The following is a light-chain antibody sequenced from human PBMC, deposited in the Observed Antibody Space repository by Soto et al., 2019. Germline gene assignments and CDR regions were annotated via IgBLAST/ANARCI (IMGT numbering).Light chain of an antibody. CDR1: SSDVGGYNF. CDR3: CSYAGSSYV. CDR2: DVS. Sequence: QSMLTQPRSVSGSPGQSVTIFCTGTSSDVGGYNFVSWYQQHPDKAPKVMIYDVSKRPSGVPDRFSGSKSGDTASLTISGLQAEDDADYQCCSYAGSSYVFGTGSNLTVL. V-gene: IGLV2-11*01. J-gene: IGLJ1*01.